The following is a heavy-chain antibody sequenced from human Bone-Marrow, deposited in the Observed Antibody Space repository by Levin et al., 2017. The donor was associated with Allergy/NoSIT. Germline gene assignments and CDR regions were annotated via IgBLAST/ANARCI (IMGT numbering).Heavy chain of an antibody. J-gene: IGHJ6*02. CDR2: INPNSGLT. V-gene: IGHV1-2*02. CDR1: GYTFIAYY. Sequence: GESLKISCKASGYTFIAYYMNWVRQAPGQGLEWMGWINPNSGLTNYAQKFQGRVTMTRDTSISTDYMELSGLRSDDTALYYCARARCNGSGWKGYNGMDVWGQGTTVTVSS. CDR3: ARARCNGSGWKGYNGMDV. D-gene: IGHD5-12*01.